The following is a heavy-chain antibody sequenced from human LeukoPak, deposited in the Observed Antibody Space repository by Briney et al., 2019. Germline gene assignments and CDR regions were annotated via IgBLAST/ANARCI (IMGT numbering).Heavy chain of an antibody. CDR2: INTNSGNP. CDR1: GYTFTSYA. D-gene: IGHD3-10*01. J-gene: IGHJ4*02. CDR3: ARDRASLITMVRGGDY. Sequence: GASVKVSCKASGYTFTSYAINWVRQAPGQGLEWMGWINTNSGNPTYAQGFTGRFVFSLDTSVSTAYLQISSLKVEDTAVYYCARDRASLITMVRGGDYWGQGTLVTVSS. V-gene: IGHV7-4-1*02.